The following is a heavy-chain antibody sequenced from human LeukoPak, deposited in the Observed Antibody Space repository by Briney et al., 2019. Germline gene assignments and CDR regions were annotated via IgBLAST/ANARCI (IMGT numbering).Heavy chain of an antibody. J-gene: IGHJ4*02. CDR1: GFTVSSNY. V-gene: IGHV3-66*02. D-gene: IGHD4-17*01. CDR3: ATVTTGY. CDR2: IYSGGST. Sequence: GGSLRLSCAASGFTVSSNYMSWVRQAPGKGLEWVSVIYSGGSTYYAGSVKGRFTISRDNSKNTLYLQMNSLSAEDTAVYYCATVTTGYWGQGTLVTVSS.